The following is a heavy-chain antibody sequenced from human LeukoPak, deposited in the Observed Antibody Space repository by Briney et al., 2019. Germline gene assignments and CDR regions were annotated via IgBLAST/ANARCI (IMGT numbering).Heavy chain of an antibody. V-gene: IGHV4-39*01. J-gene: IGHJ4*02. CDR1: GGSISDINYY. CDR3: ARRPDY. Sequence: SETLSLTCNVSGGSISDINYYWAWIRQPPGKGLEWIASVYYSGSTYYNPSLKSRVTISVDTSKNQFSLKLSSVTAADTAVYYCARRPDYWGQGTLVTVSS. CDR2: VYYSGST.